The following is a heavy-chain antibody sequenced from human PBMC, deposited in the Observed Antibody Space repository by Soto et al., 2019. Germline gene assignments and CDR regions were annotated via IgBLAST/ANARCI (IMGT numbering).Heavy chain of an antibody. D-gene: IGHD2-15*01. Sequence: QVQLQESGPRLVKPSGTLSLTCDVSGDSFRSAYWWTWLRQPPGKGLEWMEDILQTGHTDLRPSLGSWITLSIDPSKKQFSLSLTSGAATDTAVYYCARSPRRADGKWYFDYWGPGALVTVSS. CDR3: ARSPRRADGKWYFDY. CDR2: ILQTGHT. V-gene: IGHV4-4*02. CDR1: GDSFRSAYW. J-gene: IGHJ4*02.